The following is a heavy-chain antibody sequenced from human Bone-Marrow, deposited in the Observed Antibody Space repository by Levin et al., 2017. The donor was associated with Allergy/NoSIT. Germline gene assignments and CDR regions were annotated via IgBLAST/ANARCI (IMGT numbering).Heavy chain of an antibody. D-gene: IGHD2-8*01. Sequence: GESLKISCAASGIRFTDAWLSWVRQAPGKGLDWVGRIKSKSEGGTTDYAAPVRGRFTISRDDSKNMVFLEMNSLKIEDTGVYYCNDMYRSWGQGTLVTVSS. V-gene: IGHV3-15*05. J-gene: IGHJ4*02. CDR3: NDMYRS. CDR2: IKSKSEGGTT. CDR1: GIRFTDAW.